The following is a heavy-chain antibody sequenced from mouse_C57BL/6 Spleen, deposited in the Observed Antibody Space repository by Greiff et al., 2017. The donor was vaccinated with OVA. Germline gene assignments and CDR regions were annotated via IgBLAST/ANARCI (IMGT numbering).Heavy chain of an antibody. V-gene: IGHV1-15*01. D-gene: IGHD2-5*01. CDR2: IDPETGGT. CDR1: GYTFTDYE. CDR3: TRSSYYSNYEGFAY. J-gene: IGHJ3*01. Sequence: QVQLQQSGAELVRPGASVTLSCKASGYTFTDYEMHWAKQTPVHGLEWIGAIDPETGGTAYNQKFKGKAILTADKSSSTAYMELRSLTSEDSAVYYCTRSSYYSNYEGFAYWGQGTLVTVSA.